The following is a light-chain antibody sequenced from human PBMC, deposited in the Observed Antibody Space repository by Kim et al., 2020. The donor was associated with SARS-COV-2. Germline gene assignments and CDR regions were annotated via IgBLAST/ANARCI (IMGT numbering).Light chain of an antibody. CDR2: DAS. CDR1: QSVGGW. CDR3: QQNILSRT. J-gene: IGKJ1*01. Sequence: DIQMTQSPSTLSASVGDRVTITCRASQSVGGWVAWYQQKPGKAPTVLISDASTLESGVPSRFSGSGSGTEFTLTLSSLQADDFATYYGQQNILSRTFGQGTKVDIK. V-gene: IGKV1-5*01.